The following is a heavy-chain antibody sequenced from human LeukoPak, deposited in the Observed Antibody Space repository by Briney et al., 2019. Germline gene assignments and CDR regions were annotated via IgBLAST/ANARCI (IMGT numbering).Heavy chain of an antibody. J-gene: IGHJ4*02. D-gene: IGHD4-17*01. V-gene: IGHV1-46*01. CDR1: GYTFTSYY. CDR2: INPSGGST. Sequence: ASVKVSCKASGYTFTSYYMHWVRQAPGQGLEWMGIINPSGGSTSYAQKFQGRVTMTRDTSTSTVYMELSSLRSEDTAVYYCARELSDGDYGLYFDYWGQGTLVTVSS. CDR3: ARELSDGDYGLYFDY.